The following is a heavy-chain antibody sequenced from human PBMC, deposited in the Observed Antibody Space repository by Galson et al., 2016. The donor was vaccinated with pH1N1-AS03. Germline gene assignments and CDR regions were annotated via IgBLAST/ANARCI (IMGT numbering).Heavy chain of an antibody. CDR3: ARTPAEMATISFDY. J-gene: IGHJ4*02. Sequence: SVKVSCKASGYTFTNYFMHWVRQAPGQGLEWMGVINPSGGTTRYAQKFQGRDTMTRDTSTSTVYMELSRLRSADTAVYYCARTPAEMATISFDYWGQGTLVTVSS. CDR1: GYTFTNYF. CDR2: INPSGGTT. D-gene: IGHD5-24*01. V-gene: IGHV1-46*01.